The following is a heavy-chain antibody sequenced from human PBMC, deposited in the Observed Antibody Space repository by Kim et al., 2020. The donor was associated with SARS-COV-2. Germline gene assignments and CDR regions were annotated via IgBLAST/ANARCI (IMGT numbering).Heavy chain of an antibody. CDR2: IYPGDSDT. V-gene: IGHV5-51*01. CDR3: ARGTSGSYHAPFGY. J-gene: IGHJ4*02. D-gene: IGHD1-26*01. Sequence: GESLKISCKGSGYSFSSYWIGWVRQMPGKGLEWMGIIYPGDSDTRYSPSFQGQVTISTDKSISTAYLQWNSLKASDTAIYYCARGTSGSYHAPFGYWGQGPLVAVSS. CDR1: GYSFSSYW.